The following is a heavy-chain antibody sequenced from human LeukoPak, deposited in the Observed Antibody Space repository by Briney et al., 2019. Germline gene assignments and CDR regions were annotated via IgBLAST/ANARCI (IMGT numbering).Heavy chain of an antibody. D-gene: IGHD2-15*01. Sequence: PSETLSLTCTVSGGSISSYYWSWIRQPPGKGLEWIGYIYYSGSTNYNPSLKSRVTISVDTSKNQFSLKLSSVTAADTAVYYCALTRYCSGGNCYSSFDYWGQGTLVTVSS. CDR3: ALTRYCSGGNCYSSFDY. V-gene: IGHV4-59*01. J-gene: IGHJ4*02. CDR2: IYYSGST. CDR1: GGSISSYY.